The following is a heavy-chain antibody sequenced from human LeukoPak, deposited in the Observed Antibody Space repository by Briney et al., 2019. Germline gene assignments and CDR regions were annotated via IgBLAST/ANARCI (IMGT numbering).Heavy chain of an antibody. CDR1: GFTFSSYG. D-gene: IGHD3-16*02. J-gene: IGHJ4*02. CDR3: ARTIWGTYRYSEF. CDR2: ISYDGSNK. Sequence: GSLRLSCAASGFTFSSYGMHWVRQAPGKGLEWVAVISYDGSNKNYADSVKGRFTISRDNSKNTLYLQMNSLRVDDTAVYFCARTIWGTYRYSEFWGQGTLVTVSS. V-gene: IGHV3-30*03.